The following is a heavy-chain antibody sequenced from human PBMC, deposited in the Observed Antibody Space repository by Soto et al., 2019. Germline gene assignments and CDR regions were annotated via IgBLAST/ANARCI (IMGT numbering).Heavy chain of an antibody. Sequence: GESLKISCKGSGYSFTSYWIGWVRQMPGKGLEWMGIIYPGDSDTRYSPSFQGQVTISADKSISTAYLQWSSLKASDTAMYYCARHGVGEALYSSGWYGDLRQPQPFDYWGQGTLVTVSS. CDR1: GYSFTSYW. J-gene: IGHJ4*02. CDR3: ARHGVGEALYSSGWYGDLRQPQPFDY. V-gene: IGHV5-51*01. CDR2: IYPGDSDT. D-gene: IGHD6-19*01.